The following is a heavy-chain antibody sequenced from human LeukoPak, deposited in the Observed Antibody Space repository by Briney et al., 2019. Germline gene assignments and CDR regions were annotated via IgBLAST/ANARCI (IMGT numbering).Heavy chain of an antibody. Sequence: SETLSLTCTVSGGSISAYYWTWIRQPAGEGLEWIGRTYMSGNTHYNPSLKSRVTMSVDTSKNQFSLQLSSVTAADTAVYYGAIEPYCGSTSCLHMDVWGKGATVTVSS. V-gene: IGHV4-4*07. D-gene: IGHD2-2*01. CDR2: TYMSGNT. CDR1: GGSISAYY. CDR3: AIEPYCGSTSCLHMDV. J-gene: IGHJ6*03.